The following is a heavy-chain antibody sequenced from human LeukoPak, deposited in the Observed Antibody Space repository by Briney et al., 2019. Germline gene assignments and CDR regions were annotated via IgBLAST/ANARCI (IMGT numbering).Heavy chain of an antibody. CDR1: GGTFSSYA. CDR3: ARGGYGARPDY. D-gene: IGHD6-6*01. J-gene: IGHJ4*02. Sequence: ASVRVSCKASGGTFSSYAISWVRQAPGQGLEWMGGIIPIFGTANCAQKFQGRVTITTDESTSTAYMELSSLRSEDTAVYYCARGGYGARPDYWGQGTLVTVSS. CDR2: IIPIFGTA. V-gene: IGHV1-69*05.